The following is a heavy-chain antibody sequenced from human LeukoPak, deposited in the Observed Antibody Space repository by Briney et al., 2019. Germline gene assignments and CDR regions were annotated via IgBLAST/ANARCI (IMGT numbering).Heavy chain of an antibody. J-gene: IGHJ4*02. V-gene: IGHV1-2*02. D-gene: IGHD3-10*01. Sequence: ASVKVSCKASGYTFTGYYMHWVRQAPGQGLEWMGWINPNSGGTNYAQKFQGRGTMTRDTSISTAYMELSRLRSDDTAVYYCARTITMVRGVIIKPFDYWGQGTLVTVSS. CDR1: GYTFTGYY. CDR2: INPNSGGT. CDR3: ARTITMVRGVIIKPFDY.